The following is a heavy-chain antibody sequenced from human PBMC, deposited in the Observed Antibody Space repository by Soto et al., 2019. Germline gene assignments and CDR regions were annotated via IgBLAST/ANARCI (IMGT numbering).Heavy chain of an antibody. J-gene: IGHJ6*02. CDR3: ARSTMARGVITPYYYYGMDV. D-gene: IGHD3-10*01. CDR1: GGAISSSNW. V-gene: IGHV4-4*02. CDR2: IYHSGST. Sequence: TPSPTCAVSGGAISSSNWWSWVRQPPRKGLEWIGGIYHSGSTNHKPSLKSRVTISIDKSKNQFSLKLSSVTAADTAVYYCARSTMARGVITPYYYYGMDVWGQGTTVTVS.